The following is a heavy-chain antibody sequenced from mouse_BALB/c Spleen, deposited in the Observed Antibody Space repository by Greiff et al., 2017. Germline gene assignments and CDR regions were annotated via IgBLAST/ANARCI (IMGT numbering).Heavy chain of an antibody. CDR2: INPSNGRT. CDR3: AREGYYSVGWYFDV. CDR1: GYTFTSYW. D-gene: IGHD1-1*01. V-gene: IGHV1S81*02. Sequence: VQLQQPGAELVKPGASVKLSCKASGYTFTSYWMHWVKQRPGQGLEWIGEINPSNGRTNYNEKFKSKATLTVDKSSSTAYMQLSSLTSEDSAVYYCAREGYYSVGWYFDVWGAGTTVTVSS. J-gene: IGHJ1*01.